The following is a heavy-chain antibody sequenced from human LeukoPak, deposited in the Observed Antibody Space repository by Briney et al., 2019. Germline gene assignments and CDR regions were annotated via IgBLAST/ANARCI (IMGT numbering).Heavy chain of an antibody. J-gene: IGHJ5*02. Sequence: ASVKVSCTASGYTFTGYYMHWVRQAPGQGLEWMGRINPNSGGTNYAQKFQGRVTMTRDTSISTAYMELSRLRSDDTAVYYCARVYYDFWSGYYLSDNWFDPWGQGTLVTVSS. CDR1: GYTFTGYY. V-gene: IGHV1-2*06. CDR2: INPNSGGT. D-gene: IGHD3-3*01. CDR3: ARVYYDFWSGYYLSDNWFDP.